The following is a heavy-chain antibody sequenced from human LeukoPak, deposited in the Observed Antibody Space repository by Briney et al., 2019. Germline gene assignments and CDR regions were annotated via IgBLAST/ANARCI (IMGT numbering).Heavy chain of an antibody. CDR3: AKDKKGDFIGPVVSGYMGV. D-gene: IGHD3-16*02. Sequence: PGGSLRLSCAASGFTFSSYGMHWVRQAPGKGLEWVAVIWYDGSNKYYADSVKGRFTISRDNSKNTLYLQMNSLRAEDTAVYYCAKDKKGDFIGPVVSGYMGVWGKGTTVTVSS. J-gene: IGHJ6*03. V-gene: IGHV3-33*06. CDR2: IWYDGSNK. CDR1: GFTFSSYG.